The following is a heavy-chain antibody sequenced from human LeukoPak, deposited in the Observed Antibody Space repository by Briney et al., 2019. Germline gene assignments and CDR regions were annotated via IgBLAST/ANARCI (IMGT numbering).Heavy chain of an antibody. CDR2: IYNSGST. J-gene: IGHJ4*02. D-gene: IGHD5-24*01. CDR1: DCSISIYY. V-gene: IGHV4-59*01. CDR3: VRDRELTY. Sequence: SETLSLTCTVLDCSISIYYWSWIRQPPGKGLEWIGYIYNSGSTNYNPSLKSRVTISADTSKNQFSLKLTSVTAADTAMYYCVRDRELTYWGQGTLVTVSS.